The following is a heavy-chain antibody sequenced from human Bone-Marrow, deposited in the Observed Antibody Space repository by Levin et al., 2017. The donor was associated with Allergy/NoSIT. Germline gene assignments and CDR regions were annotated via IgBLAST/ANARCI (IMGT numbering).Heavy chain of an antibody. CDR3: GRGGDCYGAGSYCLL. J-gene: IGHJ4*02. Sequence: SQTLSLTRTVSGGSISSVGYYRSSTRPHPGTGLEWIGYIYYSGSTHYNPSLKSRVTISVDTSKNQFSLKLSSLTAADTGVYDCGRGGDCYGAGSYCLLWGQGTLVTVSS. D-gene: IGHD3-10*01. V-gene: IGHV4-31*03. CDR2: IYYSGST. CDR1: GGSISSVGYY.